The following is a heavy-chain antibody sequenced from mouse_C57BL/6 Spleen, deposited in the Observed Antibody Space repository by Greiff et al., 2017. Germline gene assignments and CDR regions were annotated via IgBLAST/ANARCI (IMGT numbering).Heavy chain of an antibody. CDR3: ARSDFSYYYAMDY. J-gene: IGHJ4*01. V-gene: IGHV1-59*01. CDR1: GYTFTSYW. Sequence: QVQLQQPGAELVRPGTSVKLSCKASGYTFTSYWMHWVKQRPGQGLEWIGVIDPSDSYTNYNQKFKGKATLTVDTSSSTAYMQLSSLTSEDSAVYYCARSDFSYYYAMDYWGQGTSVTVSS. CDR2: IDPSDSYT.